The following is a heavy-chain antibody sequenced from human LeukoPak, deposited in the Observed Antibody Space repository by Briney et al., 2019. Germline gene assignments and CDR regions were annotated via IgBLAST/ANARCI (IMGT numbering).Heavy chain of an antibody. Sequence: ASVKVSCKASGGTFSSYAISWVRQAPGQGLEWMGRIIPILGIANYAQKLQGRVTMTTDTSTSTAYMELRSLRSDDTAVYYCARDGVYSSSWRGAFDIWGQGTMVTVSS. CDR2: IIPILGIA. J-gene: IGHJ3*02. CDR3: ARDGVYSSSWRGAFDI. CDR1: GGTFSSYA. V-gene: IGHV1-69*04. D-gene: IGHD6-13*01.